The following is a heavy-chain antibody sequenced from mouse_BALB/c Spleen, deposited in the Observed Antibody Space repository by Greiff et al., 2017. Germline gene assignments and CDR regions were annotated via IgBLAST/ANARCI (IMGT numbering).Heavy chain of an antibody. Sequence: VKLMESGPGLVQPSQSLSITCTVSGFSLTSYGVHWVRQSPGKGLEWLGVIWSGGSTDYNAAFISRLSISKDNSKSQVFFKMNSLQANDTAIYYCARNIDYYGYSMDYWGQGTSVTVSS. CDR3: ARNIDYYGYSMDY. D-gene: IGHD1-2*01. V-gene: IGHV2-2*02. CDR1: GFSLTSYG. CDR2: IWSGGST. J-gene: IGHJ4*01.